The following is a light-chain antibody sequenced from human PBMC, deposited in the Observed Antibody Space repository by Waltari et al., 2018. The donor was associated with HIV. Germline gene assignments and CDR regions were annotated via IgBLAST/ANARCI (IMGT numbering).Light chain of an antibody. Sequence: QSALTQPRSVSGSPGQSVPISCTGTSSDVGGSNYVSWYQHHPNKGPKPLIYDVTKRPSGVPDRFSGSKSGNTASLTISGLQAEDEADYYCCSYADTYFVVFGGRTTLTVL. CDR1: SSDVGGSNY. CDR2: DVT. V-gene: IGLV2-11*01. J-gene: IGLJ2*01. CDR3: CSYADTYFVV.